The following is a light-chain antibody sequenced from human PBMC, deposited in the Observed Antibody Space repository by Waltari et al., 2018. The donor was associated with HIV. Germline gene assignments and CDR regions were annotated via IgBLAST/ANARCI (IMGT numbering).Light chain of an antibody. CDR1: QSVSSSS. J-gene: IGKJ1*01. Sequence: EIVLTQSPGTLSLSPGERATLSCRASQSVSSSSLPWYQQKPGQAHRLLIYAASSRATGIPDRFSGSGSGTDFTLTISRLEPEDFAVYYCQQYGSSPPGTFGQGTKVEIK. CDR3: QQYGSSPPGT. V-gene: IGKV3-20*01. CDR2: AAS.